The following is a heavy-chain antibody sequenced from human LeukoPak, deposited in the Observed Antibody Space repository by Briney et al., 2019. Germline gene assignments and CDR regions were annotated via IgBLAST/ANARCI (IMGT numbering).Heavy chain of an antibody. D-gene: IGHD3-16*02. Sequence: EASVKVSCKAFGYTFTSNYMHWVRQAPGQGLEWMGCINPNSGGTKYAQKFQGGVTLTRDTSISTAYMELSRLRSDDTAVYYYARGETVYGGAIVYWGQGTLVTVSS. V-gene: IGHV1-2*02. CDR3: ARGETVYGGAIVY. CDR1: GYTFTSNY. CDR2: INPNSGGT. J-gene: IGHJ4*02.